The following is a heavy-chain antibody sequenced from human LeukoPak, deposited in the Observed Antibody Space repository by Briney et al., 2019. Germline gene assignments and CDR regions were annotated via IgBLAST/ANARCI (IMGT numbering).Heavy chain of an antibody. Sequence: SETLSLTCAVYGESFSGYYWSWPRQPPGKGLEWLGEINHSGSTNYNPSLKSRVTISVDTSKNQFSLKLSSVTAADTAVYYCARGLRRGITMVRGTAFDIWGQGTMVTVSS. CDR2: INHSGST. CDR1: GESFSGYY. V-gene: IGHV4-34*01. J-gene: IGHJ3*02. D-gene: IGHD3-10*01. CDR3: ARGLRRGITMVRGTAFDI.